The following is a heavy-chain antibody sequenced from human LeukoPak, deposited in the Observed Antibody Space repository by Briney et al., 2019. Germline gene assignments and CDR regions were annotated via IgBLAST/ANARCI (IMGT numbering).Heavy chain of an antibody. CDR1: GYTLTELS. CDR3: ATGSSSNFDY. Sequence: ATVKVSCKVSGYTLTELSMHWVRQAPRQGLEWMGGFDPEDGETIYAQKFQGRVTMTEDTSTDTAYMELSSLRSEDTAVYYCATGSSSNFDYWGQGTLVTVSS. J-gene: IGHJ4*02. V-gene: IGHV1-24*01. CDR2: FDPEDGET.